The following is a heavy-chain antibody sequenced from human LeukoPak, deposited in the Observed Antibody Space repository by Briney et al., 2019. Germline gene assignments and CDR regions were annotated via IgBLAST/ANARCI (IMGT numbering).Heavy chain of an antibody. J-gene: IGHJ4*02. CDR1: GFTFGSYA. V-gene: IGHV3-23*01. D-gene: IGHD6-6*01. Sequence: GGSLRLSCAASGFTFGSYAMSWVSQAPGTRLEGVSATSGGGVSTYYADSVKGRFTISRDNSKNTLYLQMNSLRAEDTAVYYCAKARSSSSPFDYWGQGTLVTVSS. CDR3: AKARSSSSPFDY. CDR2: TSGGGVST.